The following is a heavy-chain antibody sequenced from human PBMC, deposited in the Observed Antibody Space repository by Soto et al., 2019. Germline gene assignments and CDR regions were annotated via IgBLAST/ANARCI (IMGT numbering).Heavy chain of an antibody. V-gene: IGHV3-30-3*01. CDR2: ISHDGTKE. D-gene: IGHD2-8*02. J-gene: IGHJ4*02. Sequence: QVQLVESGGGVVQPGRSLRLSCAGSTFTFSDYAIHWVRQAPGKGLEWVAVISHDGTKEFYADSVRGRFTISRDNSKNTLYLQMNSLRVEDTAVYYCARGGRIGYCAGPSCFKVDYWGQGTLVTVSS. CDR1: TFTFSDYA. CDR3: ARGGRIGYCAGPSCFKVDY.